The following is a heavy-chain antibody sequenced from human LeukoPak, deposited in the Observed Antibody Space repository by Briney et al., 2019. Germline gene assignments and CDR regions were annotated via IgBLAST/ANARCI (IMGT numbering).Heavy chain of an antibody. CDR1: GFTFRSYS. V-gene: IGHV3-48*04. CDR3: AKGTRSGTMYYFDY. J-gene: IGHJ4*02. D-gene: IGHD3-10*01. Sequence: TGGSLRLSCAASGFTFRSYSMNWVRQAPGKGLEWVSYISSSSSTIYYADSVKGRFTISRDNAKNSLYLQMNSLRPEDMALYCCAKGTRSGTMYYFDYWGQGTLVTVSS. CDR2: ISSSSSTI.